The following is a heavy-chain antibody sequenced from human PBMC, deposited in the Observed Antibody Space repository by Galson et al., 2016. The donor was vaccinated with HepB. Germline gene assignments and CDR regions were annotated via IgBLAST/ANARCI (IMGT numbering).Heavy chain of an antibody. D-gene: IGHD3-10*01. CDR1: GFSLTELS. V-gene: IGHV1-24*01. J-gene: IGHJ4*02. CDR2: FDPENDAP. Sequence: SVKVSCKVSGFSLTELSMHWVRQAPGKGLEWVGGFDPENDAPIHAQRFRGRVIMTGDTSTDTATMELSGLAPDDTAVYYCASADRRELLVSYYFGYWGRGTLITVSS. CDR3: ASADRRELLVSYYFGY.